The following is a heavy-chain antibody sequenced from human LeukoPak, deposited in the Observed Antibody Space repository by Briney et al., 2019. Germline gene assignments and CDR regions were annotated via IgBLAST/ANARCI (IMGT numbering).Heavy chain of an antibody. V-gene: IGHV4-30-4*08. D-gene: IGHD4-17*01. CDR2: IYYSGSA. CDR1: GGSVNSGDYY. CDR3: ASDYGPNGGY. Sequence: PSETLSLTCTVSGGSVNSGDYYWSWIRQPPGKGLEWIGYIYYSGSAYYKSSLKSRVTISVDTSKNQFSLKVSSVTAADTAVYYCASDYGPNGGYWGQGTLVTVSS. J-gene: IGHJ4*02.